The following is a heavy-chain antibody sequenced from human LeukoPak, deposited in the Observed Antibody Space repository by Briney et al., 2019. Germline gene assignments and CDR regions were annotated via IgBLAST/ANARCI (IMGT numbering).Heavy chain of an antibody. V-gene: IGHV3-23*01. J-gene: IGHJ4*02. CDR2: ISGSGGST. D-gene: IGHD3-10*01. CDR1: GFTFSSYA. CDR3: AKDPMVRGIIGY. Sequence: GGALRLSCAASGFTFSSYAMSWVRQAPGKGLEWVSAISGSGGSTYYADSVKGRFTISRDNSKNTLYLQMNSLRAEDTAVYYCAKDPMVRGIIGYWGQGTLVTVSS.